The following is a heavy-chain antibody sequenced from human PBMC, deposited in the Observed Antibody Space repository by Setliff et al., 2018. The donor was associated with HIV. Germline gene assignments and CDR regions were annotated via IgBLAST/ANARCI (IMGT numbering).Heavy chain of an antibody. J-gene: IGHJ4*02. Sequence: SETLSLTCTVSGGSISGHYWNWIRQPAGGGLEWIGRIYSSGSTNYNPSLKSRVTMSVDTSKNQISLKLSSVTAADTAMYYCARRMAAGTFDYWGQGTLVTVSS. CDR3: ARRMAAGTFDY. CDR1: GGSISGHY. D-gene: IGHD6-13*01. CDR2: IYSSGST. V-gene: IGHV4-4*07.